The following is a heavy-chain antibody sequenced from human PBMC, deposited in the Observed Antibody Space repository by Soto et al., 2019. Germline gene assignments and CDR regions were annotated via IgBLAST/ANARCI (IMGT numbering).Heavy chain of an antibody. Sequence: EVQLLESGGGLVQPGGSLRLSCAASGFTFSSYAMSWVRQAPGKGLEWVSAISGSGGSTYYADSVKGRFTISRDNSKNTLYLQMNSLRAEDTAVYYCAKDTGGKTIAARFHPRYFPFDYWGQGTLVTVSS. V-gene: IGHV3-23*01. CDR2: ISGSGGST. D-gene: IGHD6-6*01. CDR1: GFTFSSYA. CDR3: AKDTGGKTIAARFHPRYFPFDY. J-gene: IGHJ4*02.